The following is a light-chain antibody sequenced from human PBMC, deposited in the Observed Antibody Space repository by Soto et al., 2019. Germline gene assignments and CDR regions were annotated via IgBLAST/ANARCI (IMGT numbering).Light chain of an antibody. J-gene: IGKJ4*01. Sequence: ELMGTDSPELLSVSPGEEVTLSCRAIQSVNNNLAWYQQQPGQAPRLLIYDTSSRATGVPARFSGSGSGTEFTLTISSLTAEDLALYSCHQYNDRHPLTFGGGTKLDIK. CDR3: HQYNDRHPLT. CDR1: QSVNNN. CDR2: DTS. V-gene: IGKV3-15*01.